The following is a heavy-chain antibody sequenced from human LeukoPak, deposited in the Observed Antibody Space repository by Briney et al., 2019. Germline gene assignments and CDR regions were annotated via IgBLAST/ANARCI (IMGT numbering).Heavy chain of an antibody. Sequence: ASVKVSCKASGYTFTSYGISWMRQAPGQGLEWMGWINPNSGGTNYAQKFQGRVTMTRDTSISTAYMELSRLRSDDTAVYYCARAPLYYYGSGSLDYWGQGTLVTVSS. V-gene: IGHV1-2*02. CDR1: GYTFTSYG. J-gene: IGHJ4*02. CDR2: INPNSGGT. CDR3: ARAPLYYYGSGSLDY. D-gene: IGHD3-10*01.